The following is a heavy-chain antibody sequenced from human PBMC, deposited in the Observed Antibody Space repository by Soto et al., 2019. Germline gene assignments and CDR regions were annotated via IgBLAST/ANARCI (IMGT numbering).Heavy chain of an antibody. CDR1: GFTVSSNY. J-gene: IGHJ4*02. D-gene: IGHD6-6*01. CDR2: ISYDGSNK. V-gene: IGHV3-30-3*01. Sequence: VQLVESGGGLIQPGGSLRLSCAASGFTVSSNYMSWVRQAPGKGLEWVAVISYDGSNKYYADSVKGRFTISRDNSKNTLYLQMNSLRAEDTAVYYCAREDPIAAPVDYWGQGTLVTVSS. CDR3: AREDPIAAPVDY.